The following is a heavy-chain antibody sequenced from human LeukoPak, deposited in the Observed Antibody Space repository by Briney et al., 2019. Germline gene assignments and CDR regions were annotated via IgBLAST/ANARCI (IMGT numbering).Heavy chain of an antibody. CDR2: ISSSSSTI. J-gene: IGHJ4*02. CDR1: GFTFSSYS. V-gene: IGHV3-48*01. Sequence: GGSLRLSCAASGFTFSSYSMNWVRQAPGKGLEWVSYISSSSSTIYYADSVKGRFTISRDNAKNSLYLQMNSLRAEDTAVYYCEGIQLWSKPTWGQGTLVTVSS. CDR3: EGIQLWSKPT. D-gene: IGHD5-18*01.